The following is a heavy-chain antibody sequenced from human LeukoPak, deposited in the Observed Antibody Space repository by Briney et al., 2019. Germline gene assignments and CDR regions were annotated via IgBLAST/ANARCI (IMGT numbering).Heavy chain of an antibody. Sequence: PGGSLRLSRAASGFSFSNYAMSWVRQAPGKGLEWVSGISGGTGTPFYADSVKGRFTISRDNSKNTLYLQMSSLRGEDTAVYYCAKRRTTVITMDYFDYWGQGTLVTVSS. CDR2: ISGGTGTP. CDR1: GFSFSNYA. J-gene: IGHJ4*02. CDR3: AKRRTTVITMDYFDY. D-gene: IGHD4-17*01. V-gene: IGHV3-23*01.